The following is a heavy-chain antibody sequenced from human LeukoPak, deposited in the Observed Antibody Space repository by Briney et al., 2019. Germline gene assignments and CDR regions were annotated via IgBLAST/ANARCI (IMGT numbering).Heavy chain of an antibody. D-gene: IGHD3-10*01. Sequence: PGGSLRLSCAASGFTFSSYAMSWVRQAPGKGLEWVSAISGSGGSTYYADSVKGRFTISRDNSKNTLYLQMNSLRAEDTAVYYCARWHIRGVVGYYYYYMDVWGKGTTVTVSS. J-gene: IGHJ6*03. V-gene: IGHV3-23*01. CDR3: ARWHIRGVVGYYYYYMDV. CDR2: ISGSGGST. CDR1: GFTFSSYA.